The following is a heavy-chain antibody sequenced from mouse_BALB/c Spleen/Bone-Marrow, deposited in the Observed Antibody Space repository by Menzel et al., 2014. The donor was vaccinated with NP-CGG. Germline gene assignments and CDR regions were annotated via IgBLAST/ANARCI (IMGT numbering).Heavy chain of an antibody. CDR2: IWSGGST. J-gene: IGHJ4*01. CDR1: GFSLTSYG. D-gene: IGHD2-14*01. V-gene: IGHV2-2*02. Sequence: QVQLQQSGPGLVQPSQSLSITCTVSGFSLTSYGVHWVRQPPGKGLEWLGVIWSGGSTDYNAAFISRLSISKDNSKSQVFFKMNSLQANDTAICYCARNGGAYYRYYYAMDYWGQGTSVTVSS. CDR3: ARNGGAYYRYYYAMDY.